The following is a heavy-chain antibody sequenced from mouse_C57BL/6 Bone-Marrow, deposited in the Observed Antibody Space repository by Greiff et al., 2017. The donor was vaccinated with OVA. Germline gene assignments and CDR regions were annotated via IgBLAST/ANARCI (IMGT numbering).Heavy chain of an antibody. J-gene: IGHJ2*01. V-gene: IGHV5-4*01. CDR3: TTVVAD. CDR2: ISDGGSYT. CDR1: GFTFSSYA. Sequence: EVHLVESGGGLVKPGGSLKLSCAASGFTFSSYAMSWVRQTPEKRLEWVATISDGGSYTYYPDNVKGRFTISRDNAKNNLYLQMSHLKSEDTAMYYCTTVVADWGQGTTLTVSS. D-gene: IGHD1-1*01.